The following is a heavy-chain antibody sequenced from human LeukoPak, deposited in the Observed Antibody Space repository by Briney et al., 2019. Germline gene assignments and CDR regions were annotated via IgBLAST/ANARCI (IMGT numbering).Heavy chain of an antibody. CDR3: ARGHYYDSSGYFSYFDY. CDR1: GGTFSSYA. D-gene: IGHD3-22*01. CDR2: IIPIFGTA. J-gene: IGHJ4*02. Sequence: SVKVSCKASGGTFSSYAISWVRQAPGQGLEWMGGIIPIFGTANYAQKFQGRVTITADESTSTAYMELSSLRSEDTAVYYCARGHYYDSSGYFSYFDYWGQGTLVTVSS. V-gene: IGHV1-69*13.